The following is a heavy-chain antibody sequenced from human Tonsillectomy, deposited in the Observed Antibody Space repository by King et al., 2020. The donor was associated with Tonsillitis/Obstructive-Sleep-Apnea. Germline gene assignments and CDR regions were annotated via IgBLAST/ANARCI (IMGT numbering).Heavy chain of an antibody. Sequence: VQLVECGGGLVKPGGSLRLSCAASGFTFKNAWMNWVRQAPGKGLEWVGRIKSETDGGTTHYAAHVKGRFTISRDDSKNTVYLQMNSLRIEDTAMYYYATDELMGATFDYWGQGALVTVSS. CDR2: IKSETDGGTT. J-gene: IGHJ4*02. CDR3: ATDELMGATFDY. D-gene: IGHD1-26*01. V-gene: IGHV3-15*07. CDR1: GFTFKNAW.